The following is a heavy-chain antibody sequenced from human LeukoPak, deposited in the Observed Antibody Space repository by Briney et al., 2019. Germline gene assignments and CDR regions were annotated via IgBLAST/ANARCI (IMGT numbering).Heavy chain of an antibody. CDR3: ARDDAVTTRVGFID. V-gene: IGHV3-7*01. CDR2: IKQDGSEK. CDR1: GFTLSSYW. J-gene: IGHJ4*02. D-gene: IGHD4-17*01. Sequence: GGSLRLSCAASGFTLSSYWMSWVRQAPGKELEWVANIKQDGSEKYYVDSVKGRFTISRDNAKNSLYLQMNSLRAEDTAVYYCARDDAVTTRVGFIDWGQGTLVTVSS.